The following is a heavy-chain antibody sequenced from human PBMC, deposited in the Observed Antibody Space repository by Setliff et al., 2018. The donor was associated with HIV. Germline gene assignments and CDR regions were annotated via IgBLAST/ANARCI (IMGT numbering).Heavy chain of an antibody. CDR1: GGSFSDYY. D-gene: IGHD6-19*01. V-gene: IGHV4-34*01. CDR3: ARGESSGWCYYMDV. CDR2: INHSGSI. J-gene: IGHJ6*03. Sequence: SETLSLTCGVYGGSFSDYYWTWIRQPPGKEPEWIGEINHSGSIDYNPPLKSRVTISVDTSKNQFSLKLSSVTAADTAVYYCARGESSGWCYYMDVWDKGTTVTVS.